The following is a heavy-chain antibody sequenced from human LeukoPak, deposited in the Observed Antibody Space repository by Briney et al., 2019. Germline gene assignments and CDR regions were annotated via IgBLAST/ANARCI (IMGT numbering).Heavy chain of an antibody. CDR3: ARDPSIAAASYLDF. CDR1: GDSLSNGFD. Sequence: SEALSVTCMVSGDSLSNGFDWGWIGRPPGKGLGGFGRFYDSGNTYYKPTLKRRVTISVDKAKNQFSLWLCSVTAADTAVCYCARDPSIAAASYLDFWGQGTLVTASS. D-gene: IGHD6-13*01. J-gene: IGHJ4*02. CDR2: FYDSGNT. V-gene: IGHV4-38-2*02.